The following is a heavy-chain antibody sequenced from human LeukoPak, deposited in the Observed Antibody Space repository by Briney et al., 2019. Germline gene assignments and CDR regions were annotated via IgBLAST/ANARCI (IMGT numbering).Heavy chain of an antibody. CDR3: ARTLREVRYHDSTGYNFDY. CDR1: GGSISSGGYY. CDR2: IYYSGST. J-gene: IGHJ4*02. V-gene: IGHV4-31*03. Sequence: SETLSLTCTVSGGSISSGGYYWSWIRQHPGKGLEWIGYIYYSGSTYYNPSLKSRVTISVDTSKNQFSLKLSSVTAADTAVYYCARTLREVRYHDSTGYNFDYWGQGTLVTVSS. D-gene: IGHD3-22*01.